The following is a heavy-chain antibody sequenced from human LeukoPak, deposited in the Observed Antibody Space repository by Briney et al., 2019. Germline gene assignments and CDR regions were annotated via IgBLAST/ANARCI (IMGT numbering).Heavy chain of an antibody. Sequence: SQTLSLTCTVSGGSISSGSYYWSWIRQPAGKGLEWIGRIYTSGSTNYNPSLKSRVTISVDTSKNQFSLKLSSVTAADTAVYYCARCSELAFDIWGQGTMVTVSS. CDR2: IYTSGST. V-gene: IGHV4-61*02. CDR3: ARCSELAFDI. CDR1: GGSISSGSYY. D-gene: IGHD6-19*01. J-gene: IGHJ3*02.